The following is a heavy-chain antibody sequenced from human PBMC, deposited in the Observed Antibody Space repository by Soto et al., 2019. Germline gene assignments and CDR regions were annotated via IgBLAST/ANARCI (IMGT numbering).Heavy chain of an antibody. D-gene: IGHD3-22*01. CDR2: IIPILGIA. Sequence: SVKVSCKASGGTFSSYTISWVRQAPGQGLEWMGRIIPILGIANYAQKFQGRVTITADKSTSTAYMELSSLRSEDTAVYYCARDRVYYDSSGLTYYFDYRGQRTLVTVSS. CDR1: GGTFSSYT. CDR3: ARDRVYYDSSGLTYYFDY. V-gene: IGHV1-69*04. J-gene: IGHJ4*02.